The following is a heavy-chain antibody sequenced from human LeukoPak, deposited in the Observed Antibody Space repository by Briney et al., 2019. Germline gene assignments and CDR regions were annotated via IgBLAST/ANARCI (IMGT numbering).Heavy chain of an antibody. V-gene: IGHV4-59*01. Sequence: SETLSLTCTVSGGSISSDYWSWIRQPPGKGLEWIGYIYYSGSTNYNPSLKSRVTISVDTSKNQFSLKLSSVTAADTAVYYCARDRAAGNYYYGMDVWGQGTTVTVSS. J-gene: IGHJ6*02. CDR2: IYYSGST. D-gene: IGHD6-13*01. CDR3: ARDRAAGNYYYGMDV. CDR1: GGSISSDY.